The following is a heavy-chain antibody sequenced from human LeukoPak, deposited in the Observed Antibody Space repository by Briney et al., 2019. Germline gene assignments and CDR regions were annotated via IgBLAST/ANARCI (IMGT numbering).Heavy chain of an antibody. J-gene: IGHJ3*02. CDR3: ARGPQYSSGWYSFRASAFDI. CDR1: GGSISSSSFY. Sequence: SETLSLTCTVSGGSISSSSFYWGWIRQPPGKGLEWIGSIYYSGSTYYNSSLKSRVTISVDTSKNQFSLKLSSVTAADTAVYYCARGPQYSSGWYSFRASAFDIWGQGTMVTVSS. V-gene: IGHV4-39*07. D-gene: IGHD6-19*01. CDR2: IYYSGST.